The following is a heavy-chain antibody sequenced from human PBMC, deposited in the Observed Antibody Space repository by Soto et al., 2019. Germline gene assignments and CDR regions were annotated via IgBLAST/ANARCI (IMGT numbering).Heavy chain of an antibody. CDR3: ARGRAAYYFDY. V-gene: IGHV3-64*02. D-gene: IGHD6-25*01. CDR1: GCTCSSYP. J-gene: IGHJ4*02. CDR2: TSGDGRIM. Sequence: EGFLRLSCVAFGCTCSSYPMHWVRQAPGKGLEHVSSTSGDGRIMYYLDSVKGRFTISRDNSKNTLYLQMGSLRTEDMAVYYCARGRAAYYFDYWCQGALVTVSS.